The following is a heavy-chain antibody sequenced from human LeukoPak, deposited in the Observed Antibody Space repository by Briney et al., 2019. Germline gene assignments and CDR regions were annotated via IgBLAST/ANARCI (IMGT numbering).Heavy chain of an antibody. V-gene: IGHV3-23*01. CDR3: AKDQLNRFCSGGSCSITHDY. Sequence: GGSLRLACAASGFTFSNYAMSWVRQTPGKGLKWVSAISGSGGSTFYADSVKGRFTISRDNSKNTLYLQMNSLGADDTAIYYCAKDQLNRFCSGGSCSITHDYWGQGTLVTVSS. D-gene: IGHD2-15*01. CDR1: GFTFSNYA. J-gene: IGHJ4*02. CDR2: ISGSGGST.